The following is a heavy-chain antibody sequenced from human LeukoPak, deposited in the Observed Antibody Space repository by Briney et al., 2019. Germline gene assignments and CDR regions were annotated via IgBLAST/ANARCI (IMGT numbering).Heavy chain of an antibody. CDR1: GLTFSRYW. V-gene: IGHV3-7*01. CDR3: ARVRLAPDGYNYTEIDY. J-gene: IGHJ4*02. D-gene: IGHD5-24*01. CDR2: IKPDGSEK. Sequence: GGSLRLSCAASGLTFSRYWMSWVRQAPGKGLEWVANIKPDGSEKSYVDSVKGRFTISRDNAKNSLYLQMNSLRAEDTAVYYCARVRLAPDGYNYTEIDYWGQGTLVTVSS.